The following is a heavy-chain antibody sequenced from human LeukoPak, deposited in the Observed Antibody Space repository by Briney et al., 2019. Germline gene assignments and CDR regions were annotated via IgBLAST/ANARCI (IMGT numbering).Heavy chain of an antibody. CDR3: ARSGTRIQLWLSY. D-gene: IGHD5-18*01. CDR2: ISGSGGST. CDR1: GFIFSSYA. Sequence: GGSLRLSCAASGFIFSSYAMSWVRQAPGQGLEWVSAISGSGGSTYYADSVKGRFTISRDNSKNTLYLQMNSLRAEDTAVYYCARSGTRIQLWLSYWGQGTLVTVSS. J-gene: IGHJ4*02. V-gene: IGHV3-23*01.